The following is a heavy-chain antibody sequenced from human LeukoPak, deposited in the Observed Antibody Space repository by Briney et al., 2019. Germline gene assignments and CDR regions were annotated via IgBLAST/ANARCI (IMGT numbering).Heavy chain of an antibody. D-gene: IGHD4-17*01. Sequence: GASVKVSCKASGYTFTSYDINWVRQATGQGLEWMGWMNPNSGNTGYAQKFQGRVTMTRNTSISTAYMELSSLRSEDTAVYYCARVGPGDDYGDYRFDYWGQGTLVTVSS. J-gene: IGHJ4*02. V-gene: IGHV1-8*01. CDR3: ARVGPGDDYGDYRFDY. CDR2: MNPNSGNT. CDR1: GYTFTSYD.